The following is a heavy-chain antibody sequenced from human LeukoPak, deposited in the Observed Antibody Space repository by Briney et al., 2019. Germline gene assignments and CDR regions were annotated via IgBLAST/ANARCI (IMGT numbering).Heavy chain of an antibody. V-gene: IGHV3-23*01. Sequence: PGGALXLSCAASGFTFRRYAMRWVRQAPGKGVEGGSDISGSGGSTYYADSVKGGFTISRDNSKKTLYMQMNSLRAEDTAVYYSAKRADAFDIWGQGTMVTVSS. J-gene: IGHJ3*02. CDR3: AKRADAFDI. CDR1: GFTFRRYA. CDR2: ISGSGGST.